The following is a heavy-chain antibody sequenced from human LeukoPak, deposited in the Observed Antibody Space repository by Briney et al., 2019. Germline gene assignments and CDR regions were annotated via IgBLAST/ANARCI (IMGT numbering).Heavy chain of an antibody. CDR3: AREAGGYSPPLSYGMDV. J-gene: IGHJ6*02. CDR2: ISYDGSNK. V-gene: IGHV3-30-3*01. D-gene: IGHD5-18*01. CDR1: GFTFSSYA. Sequence: PGRSLRLSCAASGFTFSSYAMHWVHQAPGKGLEWVAVISYDGSNKYYADSVKGRFTISRDNSKNTLYLQMNSLRAEDTAVYYCAREAGGYSPPLSYGMDVWGQGTTVTVSS.